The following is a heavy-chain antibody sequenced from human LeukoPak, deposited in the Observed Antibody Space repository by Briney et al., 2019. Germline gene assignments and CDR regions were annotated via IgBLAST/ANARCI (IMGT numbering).Heavy chain of an antibody. V-gene: IGHV4-59*08. J-gene: IGHJ5*02. CDR1: GGSISSYY. Sequence: SETLSLTCTVSGGSISSYYWSWIRQPPGKGLEWIGYINYSGSTNYSPSLKSRVTISVDTSKNQLSLKLSSVPAADTAVYYCARQTAPRSWFDPWGREPWSPSPQ. CDR2: INYSGST. D-gene: IGHD5-18*01. CDR3: ARQTAPRSWFDP.